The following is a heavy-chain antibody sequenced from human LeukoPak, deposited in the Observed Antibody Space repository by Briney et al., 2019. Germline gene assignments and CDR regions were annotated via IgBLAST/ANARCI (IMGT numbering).Heavy chain of an antibody. V-gene: IGHV4-34*01. CDR1: GGSFSGYY. J-gene: IGHJ5*02. Sequence: SETLSLTCAVYGGSFSGYYWSWIRQPPGKGLEWIGEINHSGSTNYNPSLKSRVTISVDTSKNQFSLKLSSVTAADTAVYYCARRPYGSGSYPSSNWFDPWGQGTLVTVSS. CDR2: INHSGST. CDR3: ARRPYGSGSYPSSNWFDP. D-gene: IGHD3-10*01.